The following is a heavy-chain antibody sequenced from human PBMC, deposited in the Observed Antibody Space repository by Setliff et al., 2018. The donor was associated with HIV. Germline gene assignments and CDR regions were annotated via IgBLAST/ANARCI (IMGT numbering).Heavy chain of an antibody. V-gene: IGHV4-31*03. CDR3: TRSNTSKSIDF. Sequence: SETLSLTCTVSGGPISSGGYYWSWIRQHPGKGLEWIGYIYYSGSTYYNPSLKSRVSISVDTSKNQFSLKLSFVTAADTAVYYCTRSNTSKSIDFWDQGTPVTVSS. CDR1: GGPISSGGYY. J-gene: IGHJ4*02. CDR2: IYYSGST.